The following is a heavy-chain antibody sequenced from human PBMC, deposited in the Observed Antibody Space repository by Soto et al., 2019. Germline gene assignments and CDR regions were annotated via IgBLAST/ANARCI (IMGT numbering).Heavy chain of an antibody. J-gene: IGHJ3*02. CDR3: ARDRGIVGAWDAFDI. CDR2: INPNSGGT. V-gene: IGHV1-2*04. D-gene: IGHD1-26*01. CDR1: GYTFTGYY. Sequence: ASVKVSCKASGYTFTGYYMHWVRQAPGQGLEWMGWINPNSGGTNYAQKFQGWVTMTRDTSISTAYMELSRLRSDDTAVYYCARDRGIVGAWDAFDIWGQGTMVTVSS.